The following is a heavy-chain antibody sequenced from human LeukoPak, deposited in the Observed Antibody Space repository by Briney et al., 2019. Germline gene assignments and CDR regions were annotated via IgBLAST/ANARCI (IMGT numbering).Heavy chain of an antibody. D-gene: IGHD1-26*01. CDR2: ISAYNGNT. V-gene: IGHV1-18*01. CDR3: ASSVGATRAGDAFDI. J-gene: IGHJ3*02. Sequence: ASVKVSCKASGYTFTSYGISWVRQAPGQGLEWMVWISAYNGNTNYAQKLQGRVTMTTDTSTSTAYMELRSLRSDDTAVYYCASSVGATRAGDAFDIWGQGTMVTVSS. CDR1: GYTFTSYG.